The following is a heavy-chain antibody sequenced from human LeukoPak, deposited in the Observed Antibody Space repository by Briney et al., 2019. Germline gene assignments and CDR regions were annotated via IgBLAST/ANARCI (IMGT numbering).Heavy chain of an antibody. J-gene: IGHJ4*02. V-gene: IGHV3-66*01. CDR2: IYSGGST. CDR3: ASRGLQYEYYFDY. CDR1: GFTFSSNY. Sequence: GGSLRLSCAASGFTFSSNYMSWVRQAPGKGLEGGSVIYSGGSTYYADTVKGRFTISRDNSKNTLYLQMNSLRAEDTAVYYCASRGLQYEYYFDYWGQGTLVTVSS. D-gene: IGHD4-4*01.